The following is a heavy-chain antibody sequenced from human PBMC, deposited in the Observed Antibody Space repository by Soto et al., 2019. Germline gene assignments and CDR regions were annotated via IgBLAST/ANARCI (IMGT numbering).Heavy chain of an antibody. CDR3: ARSVATIQDYYYYMDV. D-gene: IGHD5-12*01. J-gene: IGHJ6*03. V-gene: IGHV1-69*02. Sequence: ASVKVSCKASGGTFSSYTISWVRQAPGQGLEWMGRIIPILGIANYAQKFQGRVTITADKSTGTAYMELSSLRSEDTAVYYCARSVATIQDYYYYMDVWGKGTTVTVSS. CDR1: GGTFSSYT. CDR2: IIPILGIA.